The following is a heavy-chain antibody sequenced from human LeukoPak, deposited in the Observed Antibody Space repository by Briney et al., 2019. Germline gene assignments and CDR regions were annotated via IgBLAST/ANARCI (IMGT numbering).Heavy chain of an antibody. Sequence: AGGSLRLSCAASGFTFSTNSMNWVRQAPGKGLEWVATISGDSNYIYYADSLKGRFTISRDNAKNSLYLQMNSLRAEDTAVYYCASFPPYMVRTDAFDIWGQGTMVTVSS. D-gene: IGHD3-10*01. J-gene: IGHJ3*02. V-gene: IGHV3-21*01. CDR3: ASFPPYMVRTDAFDI. CDR1: GFTFSTNS. CDR2: ISGDSNYI.